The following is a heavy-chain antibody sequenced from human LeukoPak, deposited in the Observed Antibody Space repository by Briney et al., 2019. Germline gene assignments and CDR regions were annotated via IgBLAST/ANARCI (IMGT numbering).Heavy chain of an antibody. CDR1: GYTFTSYA. J-gene: IGHJ4*02. V-gene: IGHV7-4-1*02. CDR3: ARGLSDFYYDSSGYPL. CDR2: INTNTGNP. Sequence: GASVKVSCKASGYTFTSYAMNWVRQAPGQGLEWMGWINTNTGNPTYAQGFTGRFVFSLDTSVSTAYLQISSLKAEDTAVYYCARGLSDFYYDSSGYPLWGQGTLVTASS. D-gene: IGHD3-22*01.